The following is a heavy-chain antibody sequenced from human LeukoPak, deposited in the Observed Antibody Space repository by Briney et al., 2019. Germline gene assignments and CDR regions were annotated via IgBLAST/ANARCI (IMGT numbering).Heavy chain of an antibody. CDR3: ARGRGWKQQLVYFDY. D-gene: IGHD6-13*01. V-gene: IGHV4-59*08. Sequence: SETLSLTCTVSGGSITSYYWSWIRQPPGKGLEWIGYLFHSGTRRYNPSLKSRVTISADTTKNQIFLTLNSTTAADTAVYYCARGRGWKQQLVYFDYWGQGTLATVSS. CDR1: GGSITSYY. J-gene: IGHJ4*02. CDR2: LFHSGTR.